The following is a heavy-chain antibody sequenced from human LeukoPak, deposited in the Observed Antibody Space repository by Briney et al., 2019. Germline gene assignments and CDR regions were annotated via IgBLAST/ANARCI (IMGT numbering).Heavy chain of an antibody. J-gene: IGHJ4*02. CDR2: FDVIDSET. CDR3: AAGRPYSLLDY. CDR1: GSSLSELS. V-gene: IGHV1-24*01. Sequence: WASVKVSCTVSGSSLSELSLYWVRQAPGKGLEWMGGFDVIDSETFYAQKFQGRVTMTEDSSTGTAYMELRSLTSDDTALYYCAAGRPYSLLDYWGQGTLVTVSS. D-gene: IGHD5-18*01.